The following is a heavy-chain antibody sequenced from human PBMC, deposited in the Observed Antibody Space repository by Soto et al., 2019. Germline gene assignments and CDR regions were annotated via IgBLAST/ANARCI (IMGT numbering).Heavy chain of an antibody. CDR1: GFSLSNARMG. V-gene: IGHV2-26*01. J-gene: IGHJ4*02. D-gene: IGHD6-19*01. Sequence: QVTLKESGPVLVKPTETLTLTCTVSGFSLSNARMGVSWIRQPPGKALEWLPHIFSNDEKSYSTSLKSRLTISKDTSKSQVVLTMTNMDPVDTATYYCARILGSGWYSDGWGQGTLVTVSS. CDR3: ARILGSGWYSDG. CDR2: IFSNDEK.